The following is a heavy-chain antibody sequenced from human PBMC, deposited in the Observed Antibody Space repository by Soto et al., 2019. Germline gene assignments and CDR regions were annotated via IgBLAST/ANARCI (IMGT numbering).Heavy chain of an antibody. CDR1: GGTFSSYI. J-gene: IGHJ6*02. D-gene: IGHD4-4*01. V-gene: IGHV1-69*01. CDR2: ITPIYPTT. CDR3: ARGAVTTRRYDSYYFGMDV. Sequence: QVQLVQSGAEVKKPGSSVKVSCKASGGTFSSYIINWVRQAPGQGLEWMGGITPIYPTTNYAQKFQGRVTITADASMSTAYMELSSLRSEDTAVYYCARGAVTTRRYDSYYFGMDVWGQGTTVTVSS.